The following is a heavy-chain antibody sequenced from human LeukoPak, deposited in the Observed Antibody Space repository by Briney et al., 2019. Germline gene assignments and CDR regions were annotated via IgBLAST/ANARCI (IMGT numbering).Heavy chain of an antibody. CDR2: INSDGSST. CDR3: ARDRDRARYYDSSGYIPFDI. V-gene: IGHV3-74*01. Sequence: PGGSLRLSCAASGFTFSSYSMHWVRQAPGKGLVWVSRINSDGSSTSYADSVKGRFTISRDNAKNTLYLQMNSLRAEDTAVYYCARDRDRARYYDSSGYIPFDIWGQGTMVTVSS. CDR1: GFTFSSYS. J-gene: IGHJ3*02. D-gene: IGHD3-22*01.